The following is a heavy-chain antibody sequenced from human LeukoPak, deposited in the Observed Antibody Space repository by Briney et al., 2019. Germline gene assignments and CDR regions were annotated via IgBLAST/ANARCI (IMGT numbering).Heavy chain of an antibody. CDR1: GCTFNTYG. D-gene: IGHD3-10*01. V-gene: IGHV1-18*01. CDR3: ARDDGIGSGSYSFDY. J-gene: IGHJ4*01. Sequence: GASVKLSLHAAGCTFNTYGISWVRQAPGQGLEWMGWISVYSGDTKYARKLQGRVTMTTDTSTSTAYMELRSLTSDDTAIYYCARDDGIGSGSYSFDYWGQGTLLTVSS. CDR2: ISVYSGDT.